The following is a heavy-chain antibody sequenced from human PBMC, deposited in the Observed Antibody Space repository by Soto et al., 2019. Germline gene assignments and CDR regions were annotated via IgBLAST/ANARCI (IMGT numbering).Heavy chain of an antibody. D-gene: IGHD6-19*01. V-gene: IGHV4-59*01. CDR1: GGSISSYY. CDR3: ARTPIHSSGWTRRGDYFDY. CDR2: IYYSGST. J-gene: IGHJ4*02. Sequence: SETLSLTCTVPGGSISSYYWSWIRQPPGKGLEWIGYIYYSGSTNYNPSLKSRVTISVDTSKNQFSLKLSSVTAADTAVYYCARTPIHSSGWTRRGDYFDYWGQGTLVTVSS.